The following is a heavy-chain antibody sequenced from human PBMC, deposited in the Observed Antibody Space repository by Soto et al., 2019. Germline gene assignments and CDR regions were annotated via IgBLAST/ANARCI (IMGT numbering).Heavy chain of an antibody. D-gene: IGHD3-10*01. Sequence: GASVKVSCKASGYTSTSYDINWVRQATGQGLEWMGWMNPNSGNTGYAQKFQGRVTMTRNTSISTAYMELSSLRSEDTAVYYCARAQRVRGFYNWFDPWGQGTLVTVSS. CDR3: ARAQRVRGFYNWFDP. J-gene: IGHJ5*02. CDR1: GYTSTSYD. V-gene: IGHV1-8*01. CDR2: MNPNSGNT.